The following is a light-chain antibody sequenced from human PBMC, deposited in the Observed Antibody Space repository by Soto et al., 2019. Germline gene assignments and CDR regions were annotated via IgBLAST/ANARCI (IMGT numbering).Light chain of an antibody. CDR3: CSYAGYSTSAL. CDR2: EGG. Sequence: QSALTQPASVSGSPGQSITISCTGSSSDVGSYNLVSWYQQHPGKAPKVIIYEGGKRPSGVSNRFSGSKSGITAFLTISGLQAEDEADYYCCSYAGYSTSALFGGVTKLTVL. CDR1: SSDVGSYNL. V-gene: IGLV2-23*01. J-gene: IGLJ2*01.